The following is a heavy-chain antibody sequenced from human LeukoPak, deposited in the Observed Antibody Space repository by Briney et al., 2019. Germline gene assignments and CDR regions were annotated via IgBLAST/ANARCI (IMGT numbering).Heavy chain of an antibody. D-gene: IGHD1-1*01. CDR2: IYYSGST. V-gene: IGHV4-59*01. CDR3: ARAIWSYMDV. CDR1: GGSISSYY. J-gene: IGHJ6*03. Sequence: SSETLSLTCTVSGGSISSYYWSWLRQPPGKGLEWIGYIYYSGSTNYNPSLKSRVTISVDTSKNQFSLKLSSVTAADTAVYYCARAIWSYMDVWGKGTTVTVSS.